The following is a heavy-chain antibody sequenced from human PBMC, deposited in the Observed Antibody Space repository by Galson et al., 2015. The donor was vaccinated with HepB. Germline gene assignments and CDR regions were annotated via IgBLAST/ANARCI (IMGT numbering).Heavy chain of an antibody. D-gene: IGHD6-13*01. CDR3: ARGGSTSSWFWVD. CDR2: VKPDGSET. Sequence: SLRLSCAAFGFTFSSLWMTWVRQAPGKGPEWVASVKPDGSETYYVDSMKGRFTISRDNAKNSLYLQMNSLRAEDTAVYYCARGGSTSSWFWVDWGQGTLVTVSS. CDR1: GFTFSSLW. J-gene: IGHJ4*02. V-gene: IGHV3-7*01.